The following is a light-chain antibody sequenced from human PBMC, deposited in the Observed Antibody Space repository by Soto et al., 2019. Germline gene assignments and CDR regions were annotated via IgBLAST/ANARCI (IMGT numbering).Light chain of an antibody. Sequence: QSVLTQSPSASGTPGQRITISCSGSSSNIGSNTVNWYRQFPGAAPEVLIYINNHRPSGVPDRFSGSKSGTSASLAISGLQSEDEADYYCAAWDDSLNAYVFGTGTKLTVL. CDR2: INN. V-gene: IGLV1-44*01. CDR1: SSNIGSNT. J-gene: IGLJ1*01. CDR3: AAWDDSLNAYV.